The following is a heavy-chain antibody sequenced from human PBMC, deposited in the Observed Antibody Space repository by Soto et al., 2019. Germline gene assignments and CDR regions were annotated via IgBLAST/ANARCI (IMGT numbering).Heavy chain of an antibody. CDR2: IYPGDSDT. Sequence: GESLKISCKGSGYSFTSYWIGWVRQMPGKGLEWMGIIYPGDSDTRYSPSFQGQVTISADKSISTAYLQWSSLKSSDTAMYYCARGARDGYKSLYYFVYWGQGALVTVSS. J-gene: IGHJ4*02. V-gene: IGHV5-51*01. D-gene: IGHD5-12*01. CDR1: GYSFTSYW. CDR3: ARGARDGYKSLYYFVY.